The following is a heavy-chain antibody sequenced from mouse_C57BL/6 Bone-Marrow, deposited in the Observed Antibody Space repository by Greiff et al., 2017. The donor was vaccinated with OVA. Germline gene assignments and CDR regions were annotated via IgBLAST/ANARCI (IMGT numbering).Heavy chain of an antibody. Sequence: VQLQESGAELARPGASVKLSCKASGYTFTSYGISWVKQRTGQGLEWIGEIYPRSGNTYYNEKFKGKATLTADKSSSTAYMELRSLTSEDSAVYFCARSKGRWLRRRGYYYAMDYWGQGTSVTVSS. CDR3: ARSKGRWLRRRGYYYAMDY. CDR1: GYTFTSYG. J-gene: IGHJ4*01. V-gene: IGHV1-81*01. D-gene: IGHD2-2*01. CDR2: IYPRSGNT.